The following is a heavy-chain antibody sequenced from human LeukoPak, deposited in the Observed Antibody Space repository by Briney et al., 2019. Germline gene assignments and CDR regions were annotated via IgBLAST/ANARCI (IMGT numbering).Heavy chain of an antibody. J-gene: IGHJ4*02. D-gene: IGHD4-23*01. CDR2: IYPGDSDT. CDR3: ARRADYGGNFPE. V-gene: IGHV5-51*01. CDR1: GYSFTSYW. Sequence: GASLTLSCKGSGYSFTSYWIGWVRQMPGKGLEWMGIIYPGDSDTRYMPSFQGQVTISADKSMSTAYLQWSSLKPSDTAMYYCARRADYGGNFPEWGRRMVVTVSP.